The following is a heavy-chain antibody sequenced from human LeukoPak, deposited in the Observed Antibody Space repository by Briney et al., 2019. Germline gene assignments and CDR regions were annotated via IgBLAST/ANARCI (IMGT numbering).Heavy chain of an antibody. V-gene: IGHV3-7*01. J-gene: IGHJ4*02. CDR3: ARDVGGSLDY. Sequence: GGSLRLSCAASGFTFRSYWMAWVRQAPGKGLEWVANIKEDESAKHQADSVKGRFTISRDNAQNSVYLQMSSLRGEDTAVYYCARDVGGSLDYWGQGTLLTVSS. D-gene: IGHD1-26*01. CDR1: GFTFRSYW. CDR2: IKEDESAK.